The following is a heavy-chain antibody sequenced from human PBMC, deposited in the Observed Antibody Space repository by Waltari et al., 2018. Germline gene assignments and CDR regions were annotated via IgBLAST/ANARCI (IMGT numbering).Heavy chain of an antibody. V-gene: IGHV3-53*02. CDR2: IETGGYT. CDR3: ARHDYCDY. J-gene: IGHJ4*02. CDR1: GFAVSSNY. Sequence: EVQLVETGGGLIQPGGSLRLSCAASGFAVSSNYMSWVRQAPGKGLEGVSVIETGGYTYYAESVRGRFTISRDNSKNMVYLQMNSLRADDTAVYFCARHDYCDYWGQGTLVTVSS.